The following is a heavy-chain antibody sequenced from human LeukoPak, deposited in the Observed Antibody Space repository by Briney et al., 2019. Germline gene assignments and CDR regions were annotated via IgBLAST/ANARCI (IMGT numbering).Heavy chain of an antibody. J-gene: IGHJ4*02. CDR3: ARTEYYYDSSGYYEIFDY. Sequence: GASVKVSCKASGYTFTSYGISWVRQAPGQGLEWMGWISAYNGNTNYAQKLQGRVTMTTDTSTSTAYMELRSLRSDDTAVYYCARTEYYYDSSGYYEIFDYWGQGTLVTVSS. CDR2: ISAYNGNT. D-gene: IGHD3-22*01. V-gene: IGHV1-18*01. CDR1: GYTFTSYG.